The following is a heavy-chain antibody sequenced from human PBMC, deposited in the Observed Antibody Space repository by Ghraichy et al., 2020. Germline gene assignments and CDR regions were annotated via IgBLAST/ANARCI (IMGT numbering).Heavy chain of an antibody. V-gene: IGHV3-21*01. J-gene: IGHJ4*02. CDR2: ITSNSNFL. CDR1: GFTFRSYS. Sequence: EGSLRLSCAGSGFTFRSYSINWIRQAPGKGLEWVSSITSNSNFLYYADSVKGRFTISRDDAENSVYLHMSSLRAEDTAVYYCTREMIRGSPVDYWGQGTLVTV. CDR3: TREMIRGSPVDY. D-gene: IGHD3-10*01.